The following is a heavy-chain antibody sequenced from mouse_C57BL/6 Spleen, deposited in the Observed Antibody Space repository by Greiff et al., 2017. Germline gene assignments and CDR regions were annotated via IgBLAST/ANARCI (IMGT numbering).Heavy chain of an antibody. V-gene: IGHV5-15*01. CDR3: ARQYSDGYFDY. J-gene: IGHJ2*01. D-gene: IGHD2-12*01. CDR1: GFTFSDYG. Sequence: EVMLVESGGGLVQPGGSLKLSCAASGFTFSDYGMAWVRQAPRKGPEWVAFLSNLAYSIYYADTVTGRFTISRENAKNTLYLEMSSLESEDSSMYYCARQYSDGYFDYWGQGTTLTVSS. CDR2: LSNLAYSI.